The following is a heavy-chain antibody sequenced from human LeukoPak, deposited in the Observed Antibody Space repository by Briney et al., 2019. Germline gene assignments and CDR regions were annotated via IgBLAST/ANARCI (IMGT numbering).Heavy chain of an antibody. J-gene: IGHJ4*02. Sequence: GGSLRLSCAASGFTFNNYGMNWVRQAPGKGLEWVSAISGSGGSTYYADSVKGRFTISRDNSKNTLYLQMNSLRAEDTAVYYCAKHPTSYDFWSGETYYFDYWGQGTLVTVSS. CDR2: ISGSGGST. D-gene: IGHD3-3*01. V-gene: IGHV3-23*01. CDR3: AKHPTSYDFWSGETYYFDY. CDR1: GFTFNNYG.